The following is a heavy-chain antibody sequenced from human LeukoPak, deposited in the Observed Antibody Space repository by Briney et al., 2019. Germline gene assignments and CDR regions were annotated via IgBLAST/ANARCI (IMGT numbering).Heavy chain of an antibody. V-gene: IGHV3-7*01. Sequence: GGSQRLSCAASGFTFSSYWMSWVRQAPGKGLEWAADIKQDGSEKNYVDSVKGRFTISRDNAKNSLYLQMNSLRAEDTAVYYCARAIGIWSGYSYWGQGTLVTVSS. J-gene: IGHJ4*02. D-gene: IGHD3-3*01. CDR3: ARAIGIWSGYSY. CDR2: IKQDGSEK. CDR1: GFTFSSYW.